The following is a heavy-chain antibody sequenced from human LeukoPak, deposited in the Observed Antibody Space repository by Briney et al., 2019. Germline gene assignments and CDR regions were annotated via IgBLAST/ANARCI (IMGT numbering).Heavy chain of an antibody. CDR1: GGSISSYY. V-gene: IGHV4-59*01. CDR2: IYYSGST. D-gene: IGHD3-16*01. CDR3: ARVKITFGGVISDYFDY. J-gene: IGHJ4*02. Sequence: SETLSLTCTVSGGSISSYYWSWLQQPPGKGLEWIGYIYYSGSTNYNPSLKSRVTISVDTSKNQFSLKLSSVTAADTAVYYCARVKITFGGVISDYFDYWGQGTLVTVSS.